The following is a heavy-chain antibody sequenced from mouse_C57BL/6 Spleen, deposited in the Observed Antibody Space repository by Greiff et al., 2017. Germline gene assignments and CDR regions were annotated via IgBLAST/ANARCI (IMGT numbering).Heavy chain of an antibody. D-gene: IGHD2-5*01. V-gene: IGHV1-9*01. J-gene: IGHJ1*03. CDR1: GYTFTGYW. CDR3: ARGGYSNFAGYFDV. Sequence: QVQLQQSGAELMKPGASVKLSCKATGYTFTGYWIEWVKQRPGHGLEWIGEILPGSGSTTYNEKFKGKATFTADTSSNTAYMQLSSLTTEDSAIDYCARGGYSNFAGYFDVWGTGTTVTVSS. CDR2: ILPGSGST.